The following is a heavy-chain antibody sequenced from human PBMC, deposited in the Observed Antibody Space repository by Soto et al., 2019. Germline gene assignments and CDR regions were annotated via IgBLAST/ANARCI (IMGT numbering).Heavy chain of an antibody. V-gene: IGHV3-53*01. CDR3: VRTSSY. J-gene: IGHJ4*02. CDR1: GFAVNSNY. CDR2: IYGGGST. D-gene: IGHD2-2*01. Sequence: EVQLVASGGGLIQPGGSLRLSCAASGFAVNSNYMSWVRQAPGKGLEWVSVIYGGGSTLYSDSVKGQFTSPRDNSKNTVFLQIDSLRAEGPAVYYCVRTSSYWGQGTRVIVSS.